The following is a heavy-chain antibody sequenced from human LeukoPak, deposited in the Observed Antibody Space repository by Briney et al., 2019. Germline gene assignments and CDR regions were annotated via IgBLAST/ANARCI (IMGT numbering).Heavy chain of an antibody. D-gene: IGHD3-22*01. V-gene: IGHV1-18*01. CDR2: ISAYHGNT. CDR1: GYTFTIYG. J-gene: IGHJ3*02. Sequence: GASVKVSCTHSGYTFTIYGISGVRQAPGQGLEWMGWISAYHGNTYYAQKLQGRVTLTTDTSTNTAYMELKSLKSDDTAVYYCARDLYYYDSSGYHDVFDIWGQGTMVTVSS. CDR3: ARDLYYYDSSGYHDVFDI.